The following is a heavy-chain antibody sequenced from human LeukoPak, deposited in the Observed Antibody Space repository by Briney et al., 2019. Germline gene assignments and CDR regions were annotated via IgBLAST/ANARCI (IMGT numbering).Heavy chain of an antibody. Sequence: SETLSLTCTVSGGSISDYYWSWIQQPPGKGLEWIAYIYDSGSTNYNPSLKSRVTISVDTSKNQFSLKLSSVTAADTAVYYCARLTDSGVDYWGQGTLVTVSS. CDR2: IYDSGST. J-gene: IGHJ4*02. CDR1: GGSISDYY. V-gene: IGHV4-59*08. CDR3: ARLTDSGVDY. D-gene: IGHD6-19*01.